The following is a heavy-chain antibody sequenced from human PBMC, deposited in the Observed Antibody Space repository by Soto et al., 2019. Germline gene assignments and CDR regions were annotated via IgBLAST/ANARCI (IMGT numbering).Heavy chain of an antibody. CDR3: ARYLGAQTVDY. D-gene: IGHD1-26*01. CDR1: GYTFTSYG. J-gene: IGHJ4*02. V-gene: IGHV1-18*01. CDR2: ISAYNGNT. Sequence: QVQLVQSGAEVKKPGASVKVSCKASGYTFTSYGISWVRQAPGQGLEWMVWISAYNGNTKYAQKLQGRVTMTTDTSTSTSDQELRSLRTDDPAVYYCARYLGAQTVDYWSQGTLVSVSS.